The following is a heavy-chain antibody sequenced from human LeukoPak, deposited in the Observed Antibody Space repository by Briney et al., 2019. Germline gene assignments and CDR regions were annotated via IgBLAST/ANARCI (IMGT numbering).Heavy chain of an antibody. CDR1: GGSISSYY. V-gene: IGHV4-59*08. Sequence: PSETLSLTCTVSGGSISSYYWSWIRRPPGKGLEWIGYIYYSGSTNYNPSLRSRVTISVDTSKNQFSLKLSSVTAADTAVYYCATYTVATANFDYWGQGTLVTVSS. D-gene: IGHD2-15*01. CDR3: ATYTVATANFDY. J-gene: IGHJ4*02. CDR2: IYYSGST.